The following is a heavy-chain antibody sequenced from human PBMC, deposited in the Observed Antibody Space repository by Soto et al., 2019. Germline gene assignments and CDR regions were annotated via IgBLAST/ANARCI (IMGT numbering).Heavy chain of an antibody. J-gene: IGHJ6*02. D-gene: IGHD3-22*01. CDR3: ARDIYDSSGYYTRDYGMDV. CDR2: ISSSSSYI. V-gene: IGHV3-21*01. Sequence: GGSLRLSCAASGFTFSSYSMNWVRQAPGKGLEWVSSISSSSSYIYYADSVKGRFTISRDNAKNSLYLQMNSLRAEDTAVYYCARDIYDSSGYYTRDYGMDVSGQGTTVTVSS. CDR1: GFTFSSYS.